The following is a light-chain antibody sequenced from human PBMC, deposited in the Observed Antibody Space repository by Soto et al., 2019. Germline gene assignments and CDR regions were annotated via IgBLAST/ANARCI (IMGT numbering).Light chain of an antibody. CDR3: QQYCSSPRT. V-gene: IGKV3-20*01. J-gene: IGKJ1*01. Sequence: EIELTQSPGSLSLSPGERATLSCRASQSVSSNYLAWYQQKPGQAPRLLIYAASSRATGIPDRFSGSGSGTDFTLTISRLEPEDFAVYYCQQYCSSPRTFGQGTKLEIK. CDR1: QSVSSNY. CDR2: AAS.